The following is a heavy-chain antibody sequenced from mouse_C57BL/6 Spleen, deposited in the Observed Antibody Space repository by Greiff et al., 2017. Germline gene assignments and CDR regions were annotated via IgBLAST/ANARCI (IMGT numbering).Heavy chain of an antibody. J-gene: IGHJ2*01. CDR3: TTNYGSTFDY. CDR1: GFNIKDDY. CDR2: IDSENGDT. D-gene: IGHD1-1*01. Sequence: VQLQQSGAELVRPGASVKLSCTASGFNIKDDYMHWVKQRPEQGLEWIGWIDSENGDTEYASKFQGKATITADTSSNTAYLQLSSLTSEDTAVYYCTTNYGSTFDYWGQGTPLTVSS. V-gene: IGHV14-4*01.